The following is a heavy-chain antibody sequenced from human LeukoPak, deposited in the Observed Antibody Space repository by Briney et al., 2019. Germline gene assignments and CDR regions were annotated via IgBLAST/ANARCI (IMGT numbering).Heavy chain of an antibody. CDR3: ASDVNGV. Sequence: PGRSLRPSCAAAGFTFIDYDMNWVRQTPGKGLECVSYISIRSRTIYCADSVKGRFTISRDNAKISLYLQMNSLRDEDTAVYYCASDVNGVWGQGALVTVSS. CDR2: ISIRSRTI. V-gene: IGHV3-48*02. CDR1: GFTFIDYD. D-gene: IGHD3-10*01. J-gene: IGHJ4*02.